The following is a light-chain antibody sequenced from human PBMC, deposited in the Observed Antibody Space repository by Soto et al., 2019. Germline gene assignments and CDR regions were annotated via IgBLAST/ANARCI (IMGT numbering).Light chain of an antibody. Sequence: IVLTKKKSTLSLPPEERATLSCRASQSVSSYLAWYQQKPGQAPRLLIYDASNRATGIPARFSGSGSGTDFTLTISCLEPEDFAVYYCQQRSNWAPITFGQGTRLEIK. CDR3: QQRSNWAPIT. J-gene: IGKJ5*01. CDR2: DAS. V-gene: IGKV3-11*01. CDR1: QSVSSY.